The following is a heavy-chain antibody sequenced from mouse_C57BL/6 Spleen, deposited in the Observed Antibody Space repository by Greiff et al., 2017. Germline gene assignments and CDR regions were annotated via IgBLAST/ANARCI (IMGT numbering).Heavy chain of an antibody. CDR2: ISSGSSTI. CDR3: ERIYDYGYAMDY. CDR1: GFTFSDYG. J-gene: IGHJ4*01. V-gene: IGHV5-17*01. D-gene: IGHD2-4*01. Sequence: DVHLVESGGGLVKPGGSLKLSCAASGFTFSDYGMHWVRQAPEKGLEWVAYISSGSSTIYYADTVKGRFTISRDNAKNTLFLQMTSLRSEETAMYYCERIYDYGYAMDYWGQGTSVTVSS.